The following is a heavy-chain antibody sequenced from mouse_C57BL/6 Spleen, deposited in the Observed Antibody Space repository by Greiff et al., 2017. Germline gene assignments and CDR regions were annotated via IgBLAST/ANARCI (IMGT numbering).Heavy chain of an antibody. CDR3: ASWGLRLPFAY. D-gene: IGHD2-4*01. CDR1: GYTFTDYN. J-gene: IGHJ3*01. Sequence: VQLKESGPELVKPGASVKIPCKASGYTFTDYNMDWVKQSPGKSLEWIGDINPNNGGTIYNQKFKGKATLTVDKSSSTAYMELRSLTSEDTAVYYCASWGLRLPFAYWGQGTLVTVSA. CDR2: INPNNGGT. V-gene: IGHV1-18*01.